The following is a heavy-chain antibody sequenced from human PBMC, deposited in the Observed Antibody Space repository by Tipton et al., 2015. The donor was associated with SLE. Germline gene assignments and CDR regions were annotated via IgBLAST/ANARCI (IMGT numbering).Heavy chain of an antibody. CDR3: ARGNGILEWPPHRFDP. Sequence: SLRLSCAASGFPFEDYAMHWVRQAPGKGLEWVSGVTWNSGKIGYGDSVKGRFTISRDNAKNSLYVQMNSLRVEDTAVYYCARGNGILEWPPHRFDPWGQGTLVTVSS. CDR2: VTWNSGKI. CDR1: GFPFEDYA. D-gene: IGHD3-3*01. J-gene: IGHJ5*02. V-gene: IGHV3-9*01.